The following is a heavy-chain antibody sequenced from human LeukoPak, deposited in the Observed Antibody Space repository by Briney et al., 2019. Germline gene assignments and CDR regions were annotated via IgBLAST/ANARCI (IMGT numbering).Heavy chain of an antibody. V-gene: IGHV3-23*01. Sequence: QAGGSLRLSCAASGFTFSSYAMSLVRQAPGRGLEGVSAISGSGGSTYYADSVKGRFTISRDNSKNTLYLQVNSLRAEDTAVYYCARVIVVVPAAYFDYWGQGTLVTVSS. J-gene: IGHJ4*02. CDR2: ISGSGGST. CDR3: ARVIVVVPAAYFDY. D-gene: IGHD2-2*01. CDR1: GFTFSSYA.